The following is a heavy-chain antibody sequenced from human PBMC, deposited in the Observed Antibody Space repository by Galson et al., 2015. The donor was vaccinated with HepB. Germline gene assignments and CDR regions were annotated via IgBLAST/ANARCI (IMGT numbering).Heavy chain of an antibody. CDR2: ISTSSDYT. J-gene: IGHJ4*02. CDR1: GFRFSDYY. D-gene: IGHD2-21*01. CDR3: ARDLRPHCGTRCYLTFDY. Sequence: SLRLSCAASGFRFSDYYMAWIRQAPGEGLEWISYISTSSDYTNYADSVKGRFTISRDNAQNSLFLQMNTLRVEDTAVYYCARDLRPHCGTRCYLTFDYWGQGILVTVSS. V-gene: IGHV3-11*06.